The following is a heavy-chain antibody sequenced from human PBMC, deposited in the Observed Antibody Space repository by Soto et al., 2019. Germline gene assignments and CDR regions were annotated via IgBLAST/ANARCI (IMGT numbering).Heavy chain of an antibody. J-gene: IGHJ4*02. CDR2: ISRGSSYI. CDR1: GFTFSSYI. V-gene: IGHV3-21*01. D-gene: IGHD4-17*01. CDR3: AGEDDYGEFGY. Sequence: GGSLSLSCAASGFTFSSYIMNLFRQALGKGLEWGSSISRGSSYIYYADSVKGRFTISRDNAKNSLYLQMNSLRAYDTAVYYCAGEDDYGEFGYWGQGALVTVSS.